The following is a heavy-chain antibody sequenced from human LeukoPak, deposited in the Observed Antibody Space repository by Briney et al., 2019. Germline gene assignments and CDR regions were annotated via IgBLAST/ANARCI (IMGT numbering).Heavy chain of an antibody. D-gene: IGHD6-13*01. V-gene: IGHV3-9*03. J-gene: IGHJ4*02. CDR2: ISWNSGSI. CDR3: AKDRSGSSSWDFDY. Sequence: GGSLRLSCAASGFTFDDYDMHWVRQAPGKGLEWVSGISWNSGSIGYADSVKGRFTISRDNAKNSLYLQMNSLRAEDMALYYCAKDRSGSSSWDFDYWGQGTLVTVSS. CDR1: GFTFDDYD.